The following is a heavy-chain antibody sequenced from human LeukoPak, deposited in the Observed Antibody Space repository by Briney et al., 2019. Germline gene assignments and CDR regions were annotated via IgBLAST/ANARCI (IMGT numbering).Heavy chain of an antibody. CDR1: GYSFSSYW. Sequence: GESLKISCQGSGYSFSSYWIAWVRQMPGKGLEWMGGIYPGNSDITYSPSFQGQVTISADKSVSTAYLHWSSLKASDTAIYYCARHLSSISSCPNYWGQGTLVTVSS. J-gene: IGHJ4*02. CDR3: ARHLSSISSCPNY. V-gene: IGHV5-51*01. CDR2: IYPGNSDI. D-gene: IGHD2-2*01.